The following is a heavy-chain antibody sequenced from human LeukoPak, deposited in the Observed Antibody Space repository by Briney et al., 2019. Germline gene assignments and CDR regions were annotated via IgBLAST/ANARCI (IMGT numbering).Heavy chain of an antibody. CDR2: IKQDGSEK. Sequence: PGGSLRLSCATSGFTFSSHNMNWVRQAPGKGLEWVANIKQDGSEKYYVDSVKGRFTISRDNAKNSLYLQMNSLRAEDTAVYYCARDLGITGDTPLGGWGQGTLVTVSS. CDR3: ARDLGITGDTPLGG. CDR1: GFTFSSHN. D-gene: IGHD1-20*01. V-gene: IGHV3-7*01. J-gene: IGHJ4*02.